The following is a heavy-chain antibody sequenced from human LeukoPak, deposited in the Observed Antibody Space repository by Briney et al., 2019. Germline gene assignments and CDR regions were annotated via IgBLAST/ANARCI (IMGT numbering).Heavy chain of an antibody. CDR3: AKDLDSRGHLDH. D-gene: IGHD3-22*01. CDR1: GFTFSSYA. J-gene: IGHJ4*02. Sequence: QPGGSLRLSCAASGFTFSSYAMSWVRQAPGKGLEWVANIKQDGSETFYVDSVKGRFTISRDNARDSVYLQMNSLRADDTAVYYCAKDLDSRGHLDHWGQGTLVTVSS. CDR2: IKQDGSET. V-gene: IGHV3-7*01.